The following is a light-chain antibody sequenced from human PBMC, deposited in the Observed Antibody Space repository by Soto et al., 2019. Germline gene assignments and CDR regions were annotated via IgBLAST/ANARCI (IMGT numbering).Light chain of an antibody. Sequence: DIQVTQSPSSLSTSVGDRVTITCQASQDIWNHVNWYQQTPGKPPKLLIYDASNLETGVPSRFSGSGSGTHFTFTISSLQPEDIATYYCPHYDTLPLFTFGPGTKV. V-gene: IGKV1-33*01. J-gene: IGKJ3*01. CDR1: QDIWNH. CDR2: DAS. CDR3: PHYDTLPLFT.